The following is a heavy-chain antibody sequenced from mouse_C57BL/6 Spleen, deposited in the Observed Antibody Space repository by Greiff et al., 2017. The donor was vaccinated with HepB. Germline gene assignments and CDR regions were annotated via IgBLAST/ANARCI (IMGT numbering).Heavy chain of an antibody. CDR3: ARRKDSSGYGAMDY. CDR1: GYTFTSYW. J-gene: IGHJ4*01. Sequence: QVQLQQPGAELVKPGASVKLSCKASGYTFTSYWMQWVKQRPGQGLEWIGEIDPSDSYTNYNQKFKGKATLTVDTSSSTAYMQLSSLTSEDSAVYYCARRKDSSGYGAMDYWGQGTSVTVSS. CDR2: IDPSDSYT. V-gene: IGHV1-50*01. D-gene: IGHD3-2*02.